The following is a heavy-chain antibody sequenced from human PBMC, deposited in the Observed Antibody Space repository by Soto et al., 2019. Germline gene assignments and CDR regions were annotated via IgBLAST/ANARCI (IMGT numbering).Heavy chain of an antibody. J-gene: IGHJ5*01. Sequence: EVQLLESGGGLVQPGGSLRLSCAASGFPFGGYAMSWVRRAPGKGPEWVSSISGSGESTHYADSVKGRSTISRDNSKNTLYLQMNSLRAEDTAVYYCAKEGAGYYDSSPYDSWGQGTLVTVSS. CDR1: GFPFGGYA. CDR2: ISGSGEST. V-gene: IGHV3-23*01. CDR3: AKEGAGYYDSSPYDS. D-gene: IGHD3-22*01.